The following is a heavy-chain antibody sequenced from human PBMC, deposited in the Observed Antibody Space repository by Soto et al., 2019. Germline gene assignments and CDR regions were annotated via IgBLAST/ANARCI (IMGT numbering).Heavy chain of an antibody. J-gene: IGHJ6*03. Sequence: GGSLRLSCAASGFTFSSYDMHWVRQATGKDLEWVSAIGTAGDTYYPGSVKGRFTISRENAKNSLYLQMNSLRAGDTAVYYCARDGRLGPYSSLTPYYMDVWGKGTTVTVSS. CDR3: ARDGRLGPYSSLTPYYMDV. CDR2: IGTAGDT. CDR1: GFTFSSYD. D-gene: IGHD6-13*01. V-gene: IGHV3-13*01.